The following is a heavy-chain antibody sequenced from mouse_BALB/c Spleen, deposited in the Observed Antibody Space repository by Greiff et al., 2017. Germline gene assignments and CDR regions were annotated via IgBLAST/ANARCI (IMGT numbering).Heavy chain of an antibody. Sequence: EVKLVESGGDLVKPGGSLKLSCAASGFTFSSYGMSWVRQTPDKRLELVATINSNGGSTYYPDSVKGRFTISRDNAKNTLYLQMSSLKSEDTAMYYCARGLPSFAYWGQGTLVTVSA. V-gene: IGHV5-6-3*01. CDR1: GFTFSSYG. CDR3: ARGLPSFAY. CDR2: INSNGGST. J-gene: IGHJ3*01.